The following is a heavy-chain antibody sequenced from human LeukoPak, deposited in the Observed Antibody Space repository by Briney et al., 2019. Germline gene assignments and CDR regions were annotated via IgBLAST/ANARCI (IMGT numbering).Heavy chain of an antibody. J-gene: IGHJ4*02. CDR2: INPDSGGT. CDR1: GYTFTGYY. CDR3: ARAHDFWSGFYPVDY. V-gene: IGHV1-2*02. D-gene: IGHD3-3*01. Sequence: ASVKVSCKASGYTFTGYYMHWVRQAPGQGLEWMGWINPDSGGTKYAQKFQGRVSMTRDTSSSTAYMELSRLRSDDTAVYYCARAHDFWSGFYPVDYWGQGTLVTVSP.